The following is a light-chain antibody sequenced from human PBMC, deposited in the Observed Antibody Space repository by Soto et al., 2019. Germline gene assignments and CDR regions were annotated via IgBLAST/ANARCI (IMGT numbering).Light chain of an antibody. Sequence: EIVLTQSPATLSLSPGERDTLSCRASQSVSRYLAWYQQTPGQAPRLLIYDASNRASGIPARFSGSGSGTEFTLTISSLEPEDFAVYYCQQRSNWPLTFGGGTKVEI. CDR2: DAS. V-gene: IGKV3-11*01. CDR3: QQRSNWPLT. J-gene: IGKJ4*01. CDR1: QSVSRY.